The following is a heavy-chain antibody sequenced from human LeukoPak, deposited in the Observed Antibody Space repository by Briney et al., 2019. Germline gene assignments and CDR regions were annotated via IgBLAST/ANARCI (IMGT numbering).Heavy chain of an antibody. CDR3: ARELLWFGAPLDY. CDR2: ISGSGGST. CDR1: GFTLSSYA. D-gene: IGHD3-10*01. V-gene: IGHV3-23*01. Sequence: GGSLRLSCAASGFTLSSYAMSWVRQAPGKGLEWVSAISGSGGSTYYADSVKGRFTISRDNSRNSMYLQMNSLRAEDTAVYYCARELLWFGAPLDYWGQGTLVTVSS. J-gene: IGHJ4*02.